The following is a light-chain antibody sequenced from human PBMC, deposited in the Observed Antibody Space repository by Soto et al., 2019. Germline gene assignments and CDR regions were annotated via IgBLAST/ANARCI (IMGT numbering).Light chain of an antibody. CDR1: QSISNY. J-gene: IGKJ3*01. V-gene: IGKV1-39*01. CDR3: QQSYSTPPFT. CDR2: AAS. Sequence: DIQMTQSPSSLSASVGDRVTITCRASQSISNYLNWYQQKPGKAPKLLIYAASTLQGGVPSTFSGSGSGSYFTLTISSLQPEYFATYYCQQSYSTPPFTFGPGTKVDI.